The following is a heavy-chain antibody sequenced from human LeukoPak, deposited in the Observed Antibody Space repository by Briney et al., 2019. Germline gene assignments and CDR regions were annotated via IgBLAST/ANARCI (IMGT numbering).Heavy chain of an antibody. CDR3: ARLWVYCSGGSCYPPI. CDR1: GYTFTSYG. CDR2: INPNSGGT. V-gene: IGHV1-2*02. Sequence: ASVKVSCKASGYTFTSYGISWVRQAPGQGLEWMGWINPNSGGTNYAQKFQGRVTMTRDTSISTAYMELSRLRSDDTAVYYCARLWVYCSGGSCYPPIWGQGTMVTVSS. J-gene: IGHJ3*02. D-gene: IGHD2-15*01.